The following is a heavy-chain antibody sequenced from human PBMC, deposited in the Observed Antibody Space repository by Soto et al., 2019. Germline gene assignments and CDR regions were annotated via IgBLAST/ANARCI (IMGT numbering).Heavy chain of an antibody. D-gene: IGHD3-10*01. V-gene: IGHV3-30*18. Sequence: GGSLRLSCAASGFTFSSYGMHWVRQAPGKGLEWVAVISYDGSNKYYADSVKGRFTISRDNSKNTLYLQMNNLRAEDTAVYYCAKDEGYYYGSGSYYVTVGYYGMDVWGQGTTVTVSS. J-gene: IGHJ6*02. CDR2: ISYDGSNK. CDR3: AKDEGYYYGSGSYYVTVGYYGMDV. CDR1: GFTFSSYG.